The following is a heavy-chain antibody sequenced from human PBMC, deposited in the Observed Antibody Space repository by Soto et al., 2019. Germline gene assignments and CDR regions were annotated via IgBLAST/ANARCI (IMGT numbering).Heavy chain of an antibody. V-gene: IGHV3-33*01. J-gene: IGHJ4*02. CDR3: AREGSGGSCLDY. Sequence: GGSLRLSCAASGFTFSSYGMHWVRQAPGKGLEWVAVIWYDGSNKYYADSVKGRLTISRDNSKNTLYLQMNSLRAEDTAVYYCAREGSGGSCLDYWGQGTLVTVSS. CDR2: IWYDGSNK. CDR1: GFTFSSYG. D-gene: IGHD2-15*01.